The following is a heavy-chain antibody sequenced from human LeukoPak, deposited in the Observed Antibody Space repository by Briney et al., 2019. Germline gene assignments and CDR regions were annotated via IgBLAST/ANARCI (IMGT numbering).Heavy chain of an antibody. V-gene: IGHV3-48*03. CDR1: GFTFSSYE. CDR3: ARGPGYYYDSSGYYYPGGDY. Sequence: PGGSLRLSCAASGFTFSSYEMNWVRKAPGKGLEWVSYISSSGSTIYYADSVKGRFTISRDNAKNSLYLQMNSLRAEDTAVYYCARGPGYYYDSSGYYYPGGDYWGQGTLVTVSS. CDR2: ISSSGSTI. J-gene: IGHJ4*02. D-gene: IGHD3-22*01.